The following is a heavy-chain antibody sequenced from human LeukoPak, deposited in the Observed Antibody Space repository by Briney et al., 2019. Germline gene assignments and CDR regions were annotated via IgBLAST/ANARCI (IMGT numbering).Heavy chain of an antibody. CDR3: ARDLGDYGDYPFNWFDP. D-gene: IGHD4-17*01. Sequence: ASVKVSCKASGYTFTSYGISWVRQVPGQGLEWMGWISAYNGNTNYAQKLQGRVTMTTDTSTSTAYMELRSLRSDDTAVYYCARDLGDYGDYPFNWFDPWGQGTLVTVSS. J-gene: IGHJ5*02. V-gene: IGHV1-18*01. CDR2: ISAYNGNT. CDR1: GYTFTSYG.